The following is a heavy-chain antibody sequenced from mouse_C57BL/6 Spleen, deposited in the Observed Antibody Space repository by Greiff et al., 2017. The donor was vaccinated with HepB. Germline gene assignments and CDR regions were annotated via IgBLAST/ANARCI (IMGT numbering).Heavy chain of an antibody. V-gene: IGHV1-55*01. CDR1: GYTFTSYW. CDR2: IYPGSGST. D-gene: IGHD2-2*01. CDR3: ARNHGYDPFDY. J-gene: IGHJ4*01. Sequence: QVQLQQPGAELVMPGASVKLSCKASGYTFTSYWITWVKQRPGQGLEWIGDIYPGSGSTNYNEKFKSKATLTVDTSSSTAYMQLSSLTSEDSAVYYCARNHGYDPFDYWGQGTSVTVSS.